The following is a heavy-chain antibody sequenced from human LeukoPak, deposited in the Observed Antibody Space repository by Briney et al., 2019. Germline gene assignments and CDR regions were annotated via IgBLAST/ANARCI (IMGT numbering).Heavy chain of an antibody. CDR1: GLTFSTSG. CDR2: VGPTGSDS. Sequence: GGSLRLSCTASGLTFSTSGFNWVRQAPGKGLEWVASVGPTGSDSYHADSIKGRFTISRDNANNFLYLQMNSLRAEDTAVYYCATETNGRHYDYWGQGTLLTVSS. D-gene: IGHD1-14*01. V-gene: IGHV3-21*06. J-gene: IGHJ4*02. CDR3: ATETNGRHYDY.